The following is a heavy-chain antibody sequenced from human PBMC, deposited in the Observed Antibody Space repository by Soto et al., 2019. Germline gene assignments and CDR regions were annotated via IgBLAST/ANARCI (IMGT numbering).Heavy chain of an antibody. CDR1: GFTFSNAW. J-gene: IGHJ2*01. Sequence: DVQLVESGGGLVKPGGSLRLSCAASGFTFSNAWMSWVRQAPGKGLEWVGRIKSKTDGGTTDYAAPVKGRFTISRDDSKNTLYLQMNSLKTEDTAVYYCTTDLYDDFWSGYYMPGRYFDLWGRGTLVTVSS. CDR3: TTDLYDDFWSGYYMPGRYFDL. V-gene: IGHV3-15*01. CDR2: IKSKTDGGTT. D-gene: IGHD3-3*01.